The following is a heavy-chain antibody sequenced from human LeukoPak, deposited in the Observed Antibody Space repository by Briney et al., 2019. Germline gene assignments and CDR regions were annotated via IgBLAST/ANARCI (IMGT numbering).Heavy chain of an antibody. V-gene: IGHV4-59*01. CDR2: IYYSGTT. CDR1: GGSISSYY. J-gene: IGHJ4*02. CDR3: AREGSYHSPFDY. D-gene: IGHD1-26*01. Sequence: NPSETLSLTCTVSGGSISSYYWSWIRQPPGKGLEWIGYIYYSGTTNYNPSLKSRVTILVDTSKNQFSLKLSSVTAADTAVYYCAREGSYHSPFDYWGQGTLVTVSS.